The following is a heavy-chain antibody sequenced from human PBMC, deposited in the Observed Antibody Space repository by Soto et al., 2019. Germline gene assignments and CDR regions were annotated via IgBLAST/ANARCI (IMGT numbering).Heavy chain of an antibody. J-gene: IGHJ3*02. V-gene: IGHV4-4*07. Sequence: QVQLQESGPGLVKPSETLSLTCTVSGGSISGYYWSWIRQPAGKGLEWIGRIYSSGSTNDNPSLQGRVSMPVATSRNRFSLRLNSVTAADTAVYYWAGREGVGGGHDIWGQGTMVTVSS. D-gene: IGHD1-26*01. CDR2: IYSSGST. CDR3: AGREGVGGGHDI. CDR1: GGSISGYY.